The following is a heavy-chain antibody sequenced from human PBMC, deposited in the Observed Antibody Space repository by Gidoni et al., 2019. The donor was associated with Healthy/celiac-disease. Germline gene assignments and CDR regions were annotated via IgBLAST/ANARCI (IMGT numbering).Heavy chain of an antibody. Sequence: EVQLLASGVGLVQPGGSLRLSFAASGFTFRSYDMSCVRQAPGKGLEWVSASSGSGGSTYYADSVKGRFTIARDNSKNTLYLQMNSMRAEDTAVYYCAKDPPWYYSSSLDYWGQGTLVTVSS. V-gene: IGHV3-23*01. CDR3: AKDPPWYYSSSLDY. D-gene: IGHD6-13*01. J-gene: IGHJ4*02. CDR1: GFTFRSYD. CDR2: SSGSGGST.